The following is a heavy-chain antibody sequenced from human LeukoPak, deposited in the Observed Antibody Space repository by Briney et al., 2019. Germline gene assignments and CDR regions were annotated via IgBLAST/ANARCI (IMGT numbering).Heavy chain of an antibody. V-gene: IGHV3-23*01. D-gene: IGHD3-10*01. J-gene: IGHJ4*02. CDR1: GFTFSNYA. Sequence: RAGGSLRLSCAASGFTFSNYAMSWVRQAPGKGLEWVSLISGSGGTTYYADSVKGRFTISRDNSKNTLFLQMNSLRAEDTAVYYCAKGQYYYGPGSYTDYWGQGTLVTVSS. CDR2: ISGSGGTT. CDR3: AKGQYYYGPGSYTDY.